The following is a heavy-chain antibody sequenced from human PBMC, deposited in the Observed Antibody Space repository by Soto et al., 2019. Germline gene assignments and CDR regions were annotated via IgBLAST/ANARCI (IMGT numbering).Heavy chain of an antibody. CDR1: GFTVSSSQ. CDR2: IFIGGTTI. Sequence: PGGSLRLSCAASGFTVSSSQMTWVRQAPGKALEWVSVIFIGGTTIDYADSVKGRFTISRDNAENSLYLQMNSLGAEDTALYYCVRDQLYYYDIFGRPLNGFDIWGQGTMVTVSS. J-gene: IGHJ3*02. CDR3: VRDQLYYYDIFGRPLNGFDI. V-gene: IGHV3-48*03. D-gene: IGHD3-22*01.